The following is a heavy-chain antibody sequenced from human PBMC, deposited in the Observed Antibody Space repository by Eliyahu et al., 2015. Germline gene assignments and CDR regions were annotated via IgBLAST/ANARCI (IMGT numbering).Heavy chain of an antibody. Sequence: QITLKESGPTLVKPTQTLTLTCTFSGFSLSXSGXGGGWIRQPPGKALEWLALIYWDDDXRYSPSLKSRLTITKDTSKNQVVLTMTNMDPVDTATYYCAHSRVRIAVAGTRPEYFQHWGQGTLVTVSS. CDR1: GFSLSXSGXG. D-gene: IGHD6-19*01. CDR3: AHSRVRIAVAGTRPEYFQH. J-gene: IGHJ1*01. V-gene: IGHV2-5*02. CDR2: IYWDDDX.